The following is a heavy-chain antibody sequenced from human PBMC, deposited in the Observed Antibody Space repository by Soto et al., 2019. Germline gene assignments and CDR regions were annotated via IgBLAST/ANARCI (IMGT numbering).Heavy chain of an antibody. D-gene: IGHD5-12*01. J-gene: IGHJ6*02. CDR1: ADTFSSYT. CDR3: AMCRGYNYYDYNAMDV. Sequence: QVQLVQSGAEVKKPESSLKVSCKASADTFSSYTITWVRQAPGQGLEWMGRIIPFLGLTNYAKKFQDRVTITADKSSGTSYLELSGLRFDDTAVYYCAMCRGYNYYDYNAMDVWGQGTTVTVSS. V-gene: IGHV1-69*02. CDR2: IIPFLGLT.